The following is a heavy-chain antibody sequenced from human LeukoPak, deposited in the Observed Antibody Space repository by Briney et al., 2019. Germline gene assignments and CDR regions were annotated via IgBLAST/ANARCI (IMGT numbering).Heavy chain of an antibody. CDR1: GGSFSGYY. V-gene: IGHV4-34*01. CDR2: INHSGST. CDR3: ARGTKTPIYYDFWSGPLNWFDP. Sequence: PSETLSLTCAVYGGSFSGYYWSWIRQPPGKGLEWIGEINHSGSTNYNPSLKSRVTISVDTSKNQFSLKLSSVTAADTAVYYCARGTKTPIYYDFWSGPLNWFDPWGQGTLVTVPS. D-gene: IGHD3-3*01. J-gene: IGHJ5*02.